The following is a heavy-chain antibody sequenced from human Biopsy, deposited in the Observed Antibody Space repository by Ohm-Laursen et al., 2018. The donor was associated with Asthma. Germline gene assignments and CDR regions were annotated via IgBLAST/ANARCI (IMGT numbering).Heavy chain of an antibody. Sequence: SVKVSCKASGYTFINNDINWVRQAAGQGLEWMGWMNPNSGNTGYAQKFHGRVTMTRDTSINTVYMELSSLRSDDTAVYYCARDALHDNSAYIGDAFDFWGQGTMVTVPS. D-gene: IGHD3-22*01. CDR2: MNPNSGNT. J-gene: IGHJ3*01. V-gene: IGHV1-8*01. CDR3: ARDALHDNSAYIGDAFDF. CDR1: GYTFINND.